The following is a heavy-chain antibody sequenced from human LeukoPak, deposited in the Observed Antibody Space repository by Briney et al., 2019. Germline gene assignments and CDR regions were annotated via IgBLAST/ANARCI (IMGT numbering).Heavy chain of an antibody. Sequence: NPSETLSLTCTVSGDSISSSSYYWGWIRQPPGKGLEWIGTIYYSGSTYYNPSLKSRVTISVDTSKNQFSLKLSSVTAADTAVYYCARGDYYDSSGYPNWGQGTLVTVSS. J-gene: IGHJ4*02. D-gene: IGHD3-22*01. CDR3: ARGDYYDSSGYPN. V-gene: IGHV4-39*07. CDR2: IYYSGST. CDR1: GDSISSSSYY.